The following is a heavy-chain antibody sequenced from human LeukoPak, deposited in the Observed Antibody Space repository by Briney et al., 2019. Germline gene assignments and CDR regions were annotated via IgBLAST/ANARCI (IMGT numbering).Heavy chain of an antibody. CDR1: GGSISSSSYY. J-gene: IGHJ6*02. Sequence: SETLSLTCTVSGGSISSSSYYWGWIRQPPGKGLEWIGEINHSGSTNYNPSLKSRVTISVDTSKNQFSLKLSSVTAADTAVYYCARVRFWSGYSAYYYYGMDVWGQGTTVTVSS. CDR2: INHSGST. D-gene: IGHD3-3*01. CDR3: ARVRFWSGYSAYYYYGMDV. V-gene: IGHV4-39*07.